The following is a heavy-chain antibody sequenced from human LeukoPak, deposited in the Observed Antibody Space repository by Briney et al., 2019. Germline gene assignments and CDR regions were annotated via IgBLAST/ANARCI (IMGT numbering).Heavy chain of an antibody. Sequence: GESLKISCKGSGYIFTNYWIGWVRQMPGKGLEWVGIIHPGEFDTRYSPSFEGQVTISADKYISTAYLQWSSLKASDSGMYYCATWDINFVFDHWGQGTLVTVSA. J-gene: IGHJ4*02. CDR3: ATWDINFVFDH. V-gene: IGHV5-51*01. CDR1: GYIFTNYW. D-gene: IGHD4-11*01. CDR2: IHPGEFDT.